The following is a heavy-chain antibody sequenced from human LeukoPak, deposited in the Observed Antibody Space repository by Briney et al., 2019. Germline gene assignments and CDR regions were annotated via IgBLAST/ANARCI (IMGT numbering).Heavy chain of an antibody. V-gene: IGHV4-34*01. Sequence: SETLSLTCAVYGGSFSAYYWSWVRQPPGKGLEWIGEINHSGSTNYKPSLQHRVTISVDPSKNQFSLKLSSVTAADTAVYYCATRWVLPGGPYWGEGTLVTVSS. CDR1: GGSFSAYY. CDR3: ATRWVLPGGPY. D-gene: IGHD3-16*01. CDR2: INHSGST. J-gene: IGHJ4*02.